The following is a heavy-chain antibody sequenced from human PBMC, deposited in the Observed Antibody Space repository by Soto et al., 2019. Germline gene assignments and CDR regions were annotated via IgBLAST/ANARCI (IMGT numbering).Heavy chain of an antibody. J-gene: IGHJ4*02. CDR2: ISSNGGST. V-gene: IGHV3-64*01. CDR3: ATSPGPLVSGMPNYDYIWGSYHPGHYFDS. D-gene: IGHD3-16*02. CDR1: GFTFSSYA. Sequence: EVQLVESGGGLVQPGGSLRLSCAASGFTFSSYAMHWVRQAPGKGLEYVSAISSNGGSTYYANSVKGRVTISRDNSKNTLYLQMGSLSAQDIAVYYCATSPGPLVSGMPNYDYIWGSYHPGHYFDSWGQGTLVTVSS.